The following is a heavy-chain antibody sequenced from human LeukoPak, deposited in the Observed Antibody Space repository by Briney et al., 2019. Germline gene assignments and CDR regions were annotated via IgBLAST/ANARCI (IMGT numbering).Heavy chain of an antibody. V-gene: IGHV3-72*01. CDR3: VHPMTVVVKGYAFDI. J-gene: IGHJ3*02. CDR2: TRNKANSYPP. D-gene: IGHD3-22*01. Sequence: GGSLRLSCAASGFTFSDHYMDWVRHAPGTGLEWVGGTRNKANSYPPEYAASVKCRFTILRDDSKNSLYLQMNSLKTEDTAVYYCVHPMTVVVKGYAFDIWGQGTMVTVSS. CDR1: GFTFSDHY.